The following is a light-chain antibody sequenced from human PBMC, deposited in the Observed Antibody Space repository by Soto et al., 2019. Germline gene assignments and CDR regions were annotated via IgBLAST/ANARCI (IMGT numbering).Light chain of an antibody. J-gene: IGKJ5*01. Sequence: EIVLTQSPATLSLSPGERATLSCRASQSVSSYLAWYQQKPGQAPRLLIYDASNRATGIPARFSGSGSGTDFTLTISSLEPEDFAVYYCQQRSDWHTFGQGTRLKIK. CDR2: DAS. CDR3: QQRSDWHT. CDR1: QSVSSY. V-gene: IGKV3-11*01.